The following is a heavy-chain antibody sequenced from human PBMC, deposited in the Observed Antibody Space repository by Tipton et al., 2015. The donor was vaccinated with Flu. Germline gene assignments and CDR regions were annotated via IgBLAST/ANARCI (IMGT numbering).Heavy chain of an antibody. J-gene: IGHJ6*02. CDR3: ARARTQWLVRGYYYYGMDV. V-gene: IGHV4-34*01. CDR2: INHSGST. Sequence: TLSLTCAVYGGSFSGYYWSWIRQPPGKGLEWIGEINHSGSTNYNPSLKSRVTISVDTSKNQFSLKLSSVTAADTAVYYCARARTQWLVRGYYYYGMDVWGQGTTVTVSS. CDR1: GGSFSGYY. D-gene: IGHD6-19*01.